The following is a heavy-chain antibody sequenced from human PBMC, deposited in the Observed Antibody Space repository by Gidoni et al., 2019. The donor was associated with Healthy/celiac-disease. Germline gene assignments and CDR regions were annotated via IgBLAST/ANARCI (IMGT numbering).Heavy chain of an antibody. J-gene: IGHJ4*02. V-gene: IGHV1-69*02. CDR2: IIPILGIA. CDR1: GGTFSSYT. D-gene: IGHD4-17*01. CDR3: ARGPEGLPQRYYFDY. Sequence: QVQLVQSGAEVKKPGSSVKVSSTASGGTFSSYTISWVRQAPGQGLEWMGRIIPILGIANYAQKCQGRVTITADKSTSTAYMELSSLRSEDTAVYYCARGPEGLPQRYYFDYWGQGTLVTVSS.